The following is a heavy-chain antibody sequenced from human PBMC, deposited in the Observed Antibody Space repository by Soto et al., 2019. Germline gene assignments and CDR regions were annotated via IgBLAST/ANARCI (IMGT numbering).Heavy chain of an antibody. J-gene: IGHJ4*02. Sequence: PSETLSLTCTVSGGSISSGDYYWSWIRQPPGKGLEWIGYIYYSGSTYYNPSLKSRVTISVDTSKNQFSLKVSSVTAADTAVYYRARERGGGYYSFRTYCIDYCGQGTPVTVSS. CDR2: IYYSGST. CDR3: ARERGGGYYSFRTYCIDY. D-gene: IGHD2-21*01. CDR1: GGSISSGDYY. V-gene: IGHV4-30-4*01.